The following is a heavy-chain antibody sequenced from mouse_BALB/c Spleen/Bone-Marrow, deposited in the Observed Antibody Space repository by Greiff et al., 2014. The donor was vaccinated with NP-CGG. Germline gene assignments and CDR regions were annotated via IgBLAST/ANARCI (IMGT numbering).Heavy chain of an antibody. Sequence: VQLEESGPELARPGESVKISCKGSGYSFTDYDMHWVKQSHAKSLEWIGVITTYSANAKYNQKFKGKATMTVDKSSSTAYLELARLTSKDSYIFYVASGCTGPLPYGGQGTLFTVPA. J-gene: IGHJ3*01. CDR1: GYSFTDYD. V-gene: IGHV1S137*01. CDR2: ITTYSANA. D-gene: IGHD2-2*01. CDR3: ASGCTGPLPY.